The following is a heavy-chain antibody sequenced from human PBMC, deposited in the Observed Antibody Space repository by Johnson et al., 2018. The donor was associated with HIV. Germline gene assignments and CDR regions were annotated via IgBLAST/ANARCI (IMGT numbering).Heavy chain of an antibody. D-gene: IGHD1-26*01. CDR3: SRVHGGATRAKGAFDI. CDR1: GFTVSSNY. Sequence: VQLVESGGGLVQPGGSLKLSCAASGFTVSSNYMSWVRQAPGKGLEWVSVIYSGGSTDYADSVKGRFTISRDNYKNTLYLQMNSLRAEDRAVYYCSRVHGGATRAKGAFDIWGQGKMVTVSS. CDR2: IYSGGST. V-gene: IGHV3-66*02. J-gene: IGHJ3*02.